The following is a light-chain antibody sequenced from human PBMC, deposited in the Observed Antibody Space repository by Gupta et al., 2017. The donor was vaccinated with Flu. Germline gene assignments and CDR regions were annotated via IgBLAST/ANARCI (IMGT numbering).Light chain of an antibody. V-gene: IGKV3-20*01. Sequence: GTLCLSPGERATLSCRASQSVRSSYLAWYQQKPGQAPRLLIYGASSRATGIPDRFSGSGSGTDFTLTISRLEPEDFAVYYCQQDGSSPRTFGQGTKVEIK. J-gene: IGKJ1*01. CDR1: QSVRSSY. CDR3: QQDGSSPRT. CDR2: GAS.